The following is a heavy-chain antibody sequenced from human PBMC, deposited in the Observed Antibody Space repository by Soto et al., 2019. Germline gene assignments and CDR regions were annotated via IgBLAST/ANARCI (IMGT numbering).Heavy chain of an antibody. CDR3: AKDQGSLLRRNYFDY. D-gene: IGHD1-26*01. Sequence: GGSLRLSCAASGFTFSSYTMSWFRQTPGKGLEWVSAISGSGGSTYYADPVKGRFTISRDNSKNTLYLQMNSLRAEDTAVYYCAKDQGSLLRRNYFDYWGQGTLVTVSS. J-gene: IGHJ4*02. CDR1: GFTFSSYT. V-gene: IGHV3-23*01. CDR2: ISGSGGST.